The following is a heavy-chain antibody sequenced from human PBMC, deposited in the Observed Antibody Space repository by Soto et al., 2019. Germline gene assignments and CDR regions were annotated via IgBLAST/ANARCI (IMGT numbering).Heavy chain of an antibody. CDR2: INPNSGGT. CDR3: ASGGMTTVTR. D-gene: IGHD4-17*01. Sequence: RASVKVSCKVSGYTFTGQYMHWVRQAPGQGLEWMGWINPNSGGTNYAQNFQGRVTMTRDTSSSTAYMELSSLRFDDTAVYYCASGGMTTVTRWGQGTLGTVSS. CDR1: GYTFTGQY. V-gene: IGHV1-2*02. J-gene: IGHJ4*02.